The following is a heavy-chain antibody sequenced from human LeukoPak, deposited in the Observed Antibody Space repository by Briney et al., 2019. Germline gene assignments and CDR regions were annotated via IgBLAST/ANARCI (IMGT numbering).Heavy chain of an antibody. Sequence: AGGSLRLSCAPSGFSLINCDMHWVRQAPGKGLEWVAFIHYDGSEKYYADSLKGRFTISRDNSKNTLYLQMNSLRGEDTAVYYCARNRVGFYYADAFDMWGKGTMVTVSS. D-gene: IGHD5-24*01. J-gene: IGHJ3*02. CDR3: ARNRVGFYYADAFDM. CDR1: GFSLINCD. CDR2: IHYDGSEK. V-gene: IGHV3-30*02.